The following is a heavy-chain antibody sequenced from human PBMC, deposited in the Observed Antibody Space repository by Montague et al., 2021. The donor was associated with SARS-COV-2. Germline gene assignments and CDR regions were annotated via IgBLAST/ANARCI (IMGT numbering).Heavy chain of an antibody. J-gene: IGHJ6*02. D-gene: IGHD4-17*01. V-gene: IGHV4-61*02. CDR2: IYSSGST. CDR3: ARDYGDYSYYYGLDV. CDR1: GGSVRSGSYY. Sequence: TLSLTCTVSGGSVRSGSYYWSWILQPAGKGLEWIGRIYSSGSTNYNPSLKSRVTMSVDTSKNQFSLKVSSVTAADTAVYYCARDYGDYSYYYGLDVWGQGTTVTVSS.